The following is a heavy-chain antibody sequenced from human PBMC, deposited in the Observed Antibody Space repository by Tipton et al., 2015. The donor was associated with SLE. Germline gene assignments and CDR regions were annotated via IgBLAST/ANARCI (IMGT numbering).Heavy chain of an antibody. CDR2: IEGDGSIQ. CDR1: GFTFRRYW. D-gene: IGHD1-1*01. J-gene: IGHJ4*02. Sequence: GSLRLSCVVSGFTFRRYWMSWVRQAPGKGLGWVSCIEGDGSIQHDVDSVRGRCTISRDNTKNSLYLQMDSLRVEDTAVYYCASLYNRSPLLEWGQGTLVTVSS. CDR3: ASLYNRSPLLE. V-gene: IGHV3-7*01.